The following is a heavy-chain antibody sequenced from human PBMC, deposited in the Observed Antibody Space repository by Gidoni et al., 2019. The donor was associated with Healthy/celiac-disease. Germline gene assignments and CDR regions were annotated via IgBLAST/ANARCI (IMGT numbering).Heavy chain of an antibody. D-gene: IGHD3-16*01. V-gene: IGHV3-30*18. CDR1: GFTFSSYG. CDR3: AKQGGILYYFDY. CDR2: ISYDGSNK. J-gene: IGHJ4*02. Sequence: VQLVESGGGVVQPGRSLSLSCAASGFTFSSYGMHWVRQAPGKGLEWVAVISYDGSNKYYADSVKGRFTISRDNSKNTLYLQMNSLRAEDTAVYYCAKQGGILYYFDYWGQGTLVTVSS.